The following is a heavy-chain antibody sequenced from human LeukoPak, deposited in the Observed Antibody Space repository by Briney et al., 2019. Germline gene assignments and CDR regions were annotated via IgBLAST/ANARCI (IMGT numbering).Heavy chain of an antibody. CDR2: ISAYNANT. D-gene: IGHD6-13*01. CDR3: ARDFYSSPDY. CDR1: GYTFTNYG. J-gene: IGHJ4*02. V-gene: IGHV1-18*01. Sequence: ASAKVSCKASGYTFTNYGISWVRQAPGQGLEWMGWISAYNANTYYAQKLQGRVTMATDTSTSTAYMELRSLRSDDTAVYYCARDFYSSPDYWGQGTLVTVSS.